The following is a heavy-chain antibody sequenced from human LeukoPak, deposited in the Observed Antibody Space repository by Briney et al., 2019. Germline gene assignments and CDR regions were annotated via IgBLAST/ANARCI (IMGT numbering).Heavy chain of an antibody. D-gene: IGHD5-18*01. V-gene: IGHV3-30*04. CDR3: ASSSGYSLKPGY. CDR1: GFTFSSYA. CDR2: ISYDGSNK. J-gene: IGHJ4*02. Sequence: PGGSLRLSCAASGFTFSSYAMHWVRQAPGKGLEWVAVISYDGSNKYYADSVKGRFTISRDNSKNTLYLQMNSLRAEDMAVYYCASSSGYSLKPGYWGQGTLVTVSS.